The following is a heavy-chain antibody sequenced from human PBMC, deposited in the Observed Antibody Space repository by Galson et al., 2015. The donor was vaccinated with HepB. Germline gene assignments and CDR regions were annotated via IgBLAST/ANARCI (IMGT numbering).Heavy chain of an antibody. J-gene: IGHJ5*02. D-gene: IGHD3-3*01. CDR1: GFIFSTYA. CDR2: ISGSGGTT. CDR3: AKGGGDFWSGPLFDP. Sequence: SLRLSCAASGFIFSTYAMSWVRQAPGKGLEWVAAISGSGGTTYYADSMKGRFTISRHNSENTLYLQINSLRAEDTAIYYCAKGGGDFWSGPLFDPWGQGTLVTVSS. V-gene: IGHV3-23*01.